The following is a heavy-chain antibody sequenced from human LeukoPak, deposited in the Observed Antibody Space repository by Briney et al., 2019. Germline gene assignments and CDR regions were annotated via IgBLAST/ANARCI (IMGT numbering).Heavy chain of an antibody. CDR3: AKWGFYGDYGDY. CDR2: IQQDGPEK. D-gene: IGHD4-17*01. CDR1: GFTLSFYW. Sequence: PGGSLRLSCTVSGFTLSFYWMTWVRQAPGKGLEWVANIQQDGPEKYYLDSVRGRFTISRDNAQNQLFLQMDSLRAEDTAVYYCAKWGFYGDYGDYWGQGTLVTVSS. V-gene: IGHV3-7*03. J-gene: IGHJ4*02.